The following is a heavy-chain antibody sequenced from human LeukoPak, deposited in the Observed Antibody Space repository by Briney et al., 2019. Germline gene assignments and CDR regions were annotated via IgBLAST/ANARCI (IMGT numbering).Heavy chain of an antibody. CDR1: GGSISSGDYS. Sequence: SETLSLTCTVSGGSISSGDYSWSWIRQPPGKGLEWIGYIYCSGSTYYNPSLKSRVTISVDTSKNQFSLKLSSVTAADTAVYYCARERRWNYFDYWGQGTLVTVSS. CDR2: IYCSGST. D-gene: IGHD4-23*01. CDR3: ARERRWNYFDY. J-gene: IGHJ4*02. V-gene: IGHV4-30-4*01.